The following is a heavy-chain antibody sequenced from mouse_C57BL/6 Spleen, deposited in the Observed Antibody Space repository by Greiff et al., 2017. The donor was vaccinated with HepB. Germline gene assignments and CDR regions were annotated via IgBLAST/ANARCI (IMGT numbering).Heavy chain of an antibody. CDR1: GFTFSSYA. Sequence: EVMLVESGGGLVKPGGSLKLSCAASGFTFSSYAMSWVRQTPEKRLEWVATISDGGSYTYYPDNVKGRFTISRDNAKNNLYLQRSHLKSEDTAMYYCARKGNLYWCAYWGQGTLVTVSA. V-gene: IGHV5-4*03. J-gene: IGHJ3*01. CDR2: ISDGGSYT. CDR3: ARKGNLYWCAY.